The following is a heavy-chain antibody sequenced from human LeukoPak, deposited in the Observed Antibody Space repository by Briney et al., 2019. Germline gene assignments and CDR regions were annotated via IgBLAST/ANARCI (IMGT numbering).Heavy chain of an antibody. CDR1: GYTFTSYV. J-gene: IGHJ6*04. CDR3: ARTDYDILTGARMDV. CDR2: MNPNSGNT. D-gene: IGHD3-9*01. Sequence: GASVKVSCKASGYTFTSYVINWVRQATGQGLEWMGWMNPNSGNTGYAQKFQGRVTMTRNTSISTAYMELSSLRSDDTAIYYCARTDYDILTGARMDVWGKGTTVTVSS. V-gene: IGHV1-8*01.